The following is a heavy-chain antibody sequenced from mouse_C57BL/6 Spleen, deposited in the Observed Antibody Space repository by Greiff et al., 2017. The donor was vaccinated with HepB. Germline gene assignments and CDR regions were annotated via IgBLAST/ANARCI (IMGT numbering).Heavy chain of an antibody. CDR3: ARDEGRRAMDD. Sequence: EVKLMESGGGLVQSGRSLRLSCATSGFTFSDFYMEWVRQAPGKGLEWIAASRNKANDYTTEYSASVKGRFIVSRDTSQSILYLQMNAMRAEDTAIYYCARDEGRRAMDDWGQGTSVTVSS. D-gene: IGHD3-3*01. CDR2: SRNKANDYTT. CDR1: GFTFSDFY. V-gene: IGHV7-1*01. J-gene: IGHJ4*01.